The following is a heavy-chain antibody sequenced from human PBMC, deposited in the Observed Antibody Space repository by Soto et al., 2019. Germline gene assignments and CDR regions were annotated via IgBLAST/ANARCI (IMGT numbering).Heavy chain of an antibody. CDR3: AKNGGSGSGYDPYYYYGMDV. CDR1: GFTFSSYA. Sequence: GGSLRLSCTASGFTFSSYAMSWVRQAPGKGLEWVSAISGSGGSTYYADSVKGRFTISRDNSKNTLYLQMNSLRAEDTAVYYCAKNGGSGSGYDPYYYYGMDVWGQGTTVTV. CDR2: ISGSGGST. V-gene: IGHV3-23*01. J-gene: IGHJ6*02. D-gene: IGHD3-22*01.